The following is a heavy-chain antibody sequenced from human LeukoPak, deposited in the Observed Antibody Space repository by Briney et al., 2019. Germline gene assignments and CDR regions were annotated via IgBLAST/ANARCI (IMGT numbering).Heavy chain of an antibody. Sequence: ASVKVSCKASGFTFTSSAMQWVRQARGQRLEWIGWIVVGSGNTNYAQKFQERVTITRDISTSTAYTELSSLRSEDTAVYYCAADAVRGYSGYDMGALWGFYGMDVWGQGTTVTVSS. CDR2: IVVGSGNT. CDR3: AADAVRGYSGYDMGALWGFYGMDV. CDR1: GFTFTSSA. D-gene: IGHD5-12*01. J-gene: IGHJ6*02. V-gene: IGHV1-58*02.